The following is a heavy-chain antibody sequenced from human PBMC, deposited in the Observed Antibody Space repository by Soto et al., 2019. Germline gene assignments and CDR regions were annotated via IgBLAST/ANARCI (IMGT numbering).Heavy chain of an antibody. CDR2: ISYDGSNK. CDR3: ARAGWAYSYGLY. J-gene: IGHJ4*02. V-gene: IGHV3-30-3*01. Sequence: PGGSLRLSCAASGFTFSSYAMHWVRQAPGKGLEWVAVISYDGSNKYYADSVKGRFTISRDNSKNTLYLQMNSLRAEDTAVYYCARAGWAYSYGLYWGQGTLVTVSS. CDR1: GFTFSSYA. D-gene: IGHD5-18*01.